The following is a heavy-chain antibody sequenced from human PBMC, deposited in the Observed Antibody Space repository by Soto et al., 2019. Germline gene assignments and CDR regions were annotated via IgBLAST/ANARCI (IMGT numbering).Heavy chain of an antibody. V-gene: IGHV3-66*01. Sequence: EVQLVESGGGLVQPGGSLRLSCAASGFTVSSNYMSWVRQAPGKGLEWVSVIYSGGSTYYADSVKGRFTISRDNSKNTLYLQINSLRAEDTAVYYCARIAVAYYYYMDVWGKGTTVTVSS. D-gene: IGHD6-19*01. CDR1: GFTVSSNY. J-gene: IGHJ6*03. CDR3: ARIAVAYYYYMDV. CDR2: IYSGGST.